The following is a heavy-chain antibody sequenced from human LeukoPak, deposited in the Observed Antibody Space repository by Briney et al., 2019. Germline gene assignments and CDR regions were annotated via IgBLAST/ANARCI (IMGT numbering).Heavy chain of an antibody. D-gene: IGHD6-19*01. CDR3: ARDKPPYSSGWYREDWFDP. J-gene: IGHJ5*02. Sequence: GASVKVSCKASGYTFTGYYMHWVRQAPGQGLEWMGWINPNSGGTNYAQKFQGRVTMTRDTSISTAYLELRRLRSDDTAVYYCARDKPPYSSGWYREDWFDPWGQGTLVTVSS. CDR2: INPNSGGT. V-gene: IGHV1-2*02. CDR1: GYTFTGYY.